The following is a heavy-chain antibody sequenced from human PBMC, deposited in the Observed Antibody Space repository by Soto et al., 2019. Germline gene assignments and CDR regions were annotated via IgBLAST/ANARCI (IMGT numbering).Heavy chain of an antibody. CDR3: ARAGGSCSGGYCTHKYFSGMDV. CDR2: INSDGSET. CDR1: GFTFRRFW. D-gene: IGHD2-21*02. V-gene: IGHV3-74*01. Sequence: EVQLVESGGGLVQPGGSLRVSCAASGFTFRRFWMHWVRQAPGMGLVWVSRINSDGSETNYADSVKGRFTISRDNAKNTLYLQMNSLRAEDTAVYYCARAGGSCSGGYCTHKYFSGMDVWGQWTTVTVSS. J-gene: IGHJ6*02.